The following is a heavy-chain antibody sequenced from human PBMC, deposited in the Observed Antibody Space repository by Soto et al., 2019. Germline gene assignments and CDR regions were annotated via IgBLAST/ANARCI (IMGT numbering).Heavy chain of an antibody. CDR2: IYYSGST. V-gene: IGHV4-31*03. CDR1: GGSISSGGYY. D-gene: IGHD3-16*02. J-gene: IGHJ4*02. Sequence: SETLSLTCTVSGGSISSGGYYWSWIRQHPGKGLEWIGYIYYSGSTYYNPSLKSRVTISVDTSKNQFSLKLSSVTAADTAVYYCARVRDYVWGSYRYYFDYWGQGTLVTVSS. CDR3: ARVRDYVWGSYRYYFDY.